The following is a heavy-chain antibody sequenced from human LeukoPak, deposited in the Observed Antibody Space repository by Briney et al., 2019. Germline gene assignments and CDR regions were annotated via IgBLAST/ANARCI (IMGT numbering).Heavy chain of an antibody. Sequence: ASVKVSCKASGYTFTSHDINWVRQASGQGLEWMGWMNPNSGNTGYAQKFQGRVTFTRDTSTSTAYMELTSLRSEDTAVYYCAREDIVIEPPSRPLDPWGQGTLVTVSS. J-gene: IGHJ5*02. D-gene: IGHD2-2*01. CDR1: GYTFTSHD. V-gene: IGHV1-8*03. CDR2: MNPNSGNT. CDR3: AREDIVIEPPSRPLDP.